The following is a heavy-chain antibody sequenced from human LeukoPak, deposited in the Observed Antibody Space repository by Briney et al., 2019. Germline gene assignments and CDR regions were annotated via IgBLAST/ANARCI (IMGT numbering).Heavy chain of an antibody. Sequence: SEALSLTCAVYGVSFSGYCWSWIRQPPGKGLEWIGEINHSESTNYHPPLKSRVTISVDTSKNQFSLKLSSVTAADTAVYYCARARGYCSSTSCYDRGLSYHYYYYYGMDVWGQGTTVTVSS. V-gene: IGHV4-34*01. J-gene: IGHJ6*02. CDR1: GVSFSGYC. CDR3: ARARGYCSSTSCYDRGLSYHYYYYYGMDV. D-gene: IGHD2-2*01. CDR2: INHSEST.